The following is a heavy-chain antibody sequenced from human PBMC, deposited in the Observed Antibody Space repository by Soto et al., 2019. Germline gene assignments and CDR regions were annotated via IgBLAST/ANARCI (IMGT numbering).Heavy chain of an antibody. D-gene: IGHD4-17*01. Sequence: GASVKVSCKTSGYTFSGYYMHWVRQAPGQGLEWMGWINPNSGATNYAQNFQGWVTMTRDTSISTAYMELSRLRSDDTAVYFCAREPVSTVITTNYYFDYWGQGTLVTVS. J-gene: IGHJ4*02. V-gene: IGHV1-2*04. CDR2: INPNSGAT. CDR3: AREPVSTVITTNYYFDY. CDR1: GYTFSGYY.